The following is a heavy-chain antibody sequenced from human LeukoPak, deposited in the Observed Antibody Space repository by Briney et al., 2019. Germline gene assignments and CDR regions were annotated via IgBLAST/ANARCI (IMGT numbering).Heavy chain of an antibody. Sequence: SETLSLTCAVSGDSINSFYWSWIRQPPGKGLEWIGYVFHTGDTNSNPSLKSRVTVSLDTSTSQVSLRLTSVTAADTAVYYCARHPFATPFDHWGRGILVAVSS. CDR1: GDSINSFY. D-gene: IGHD2-15*01. CDR2: VFHTGDT. CDR3: ARHPFATPFDH. V-gene: IGHV4-59*08. J-gene: IGHJ4*02.